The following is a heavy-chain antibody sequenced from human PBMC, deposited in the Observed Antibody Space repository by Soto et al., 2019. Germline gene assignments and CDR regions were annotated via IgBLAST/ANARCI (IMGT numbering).Heavy chain of an antibody. CDR1: GFTFSSYG. CDR3: ANAPEYSSSRWVWVDYYYYGMDV. CDR2: ISYDGSNK. V-gene: IGHV3-30*18. D-gene: IGHD6-6*01. J-gene: IGHJ6*02. Sequence: GESLKISCAASGFTFSSYGMHWVRQAPGKGLEWVAVISYDGSNKYYADSVKGRFTISRDNSKNTLYLQMNSLRAEDTAVYYCANAPEYSSSRWVWVDYYYYGMDVWGQGTTVTVSS.